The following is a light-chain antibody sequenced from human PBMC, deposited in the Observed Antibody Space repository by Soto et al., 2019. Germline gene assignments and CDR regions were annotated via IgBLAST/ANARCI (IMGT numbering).Light chain of an antibody. Sequence: QSVLPQPASVSVSPGQSITISCTGTSSDVGGYNYVSWYQQHPGKAPKLMIYDVSNRPSGVSNRFSGSKSGNTASLTISGLQAEDEADYYCSSYTSSSTLNYVFGTGTKVTVL. J-gene: IGLJ1*01. CDR3: SSYTSSSTLNYV. V-gene: IGLV2-14*01. CDR2: DVS. CDR1: SSDVGGYNY.